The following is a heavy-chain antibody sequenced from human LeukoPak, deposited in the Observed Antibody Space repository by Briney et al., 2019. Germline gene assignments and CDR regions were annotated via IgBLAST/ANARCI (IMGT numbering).Heavy chain of an antibody. CDR1: GYTFTTYV. CDR3: ARGGGYTYANGMDV. CDR2: ISAYNGNT. D-gene: IGHD5-18*01. V-gene: IGHV1-18*01. J-gene: IGHJ6*02. Sequence: ASVKVSCKASGYTFTTYVISWLRQAPGQGLEWMGRISAYNGNTNYAQKLQGRVTMTTDTSTTTAYMDLRSLRSDDTAVYYCARGGGYTYANGMDVWGQGTTATVSS.